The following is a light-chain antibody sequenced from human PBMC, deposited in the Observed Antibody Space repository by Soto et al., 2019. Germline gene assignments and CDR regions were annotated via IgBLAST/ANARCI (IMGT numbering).Light chain of an antibody. V-gene: IGKV1-39*01. Sequence: DLQITQSPSALSAAVGDRVTITFRSSQSISSYLNWYQQKPGKAPKLLIYAASSLQSGVPSRFSGSGSGTDFTLTISSLQHEDFATYYCQQSYSTPWTFGQGTKVDIK. CDR2: AAS. CDR1: QSISSY. CDR3: QQSYSTPWT. J-gene: IGKJ1*01.